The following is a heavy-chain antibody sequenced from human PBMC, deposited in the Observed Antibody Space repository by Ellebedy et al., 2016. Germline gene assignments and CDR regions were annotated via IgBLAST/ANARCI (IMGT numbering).Heavy chain of an antibody. CDR1: GFTFKTYA. J-gene: IGHJ4*02. Sequence: GGSLRLXCAASGFTFKTYAMSWVRLAPGKGLEWVSTISAGSDTTRLADSVKGRFTISRDSSKNSVYLRMNNLRVEDTAVYYCRQGHYADFWGQGTLVTVSS. V-gene: IGHV3-23*01. CDR3: RQGHYADF. CDR2: ISAGSDTT.